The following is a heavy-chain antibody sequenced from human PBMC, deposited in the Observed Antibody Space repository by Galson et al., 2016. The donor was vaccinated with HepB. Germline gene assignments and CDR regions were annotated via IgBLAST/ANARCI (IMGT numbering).Heavy chain of an antibody. Sequence: SLRLSCAASGFTFSTYSMNWVRQAPGKGLEWVSYISSSSSTIYYADSVKGRFTISRDNAKKSLYLQMNSLRAEDTAVYYCLNYFDYWGQGTLVTVSS. CDR3: LNYFDY. CDR1: GFTFSTYS. V-gene: IGHV3-48*01. CDR2: ISSSSSTI. J-gene: IGHJ4*02.